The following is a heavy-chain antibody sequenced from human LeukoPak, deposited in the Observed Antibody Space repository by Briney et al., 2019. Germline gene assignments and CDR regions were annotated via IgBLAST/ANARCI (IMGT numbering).Heavy chain of an antibody. D-gene: IGHD3-3*01. Sequence: PSETLSLTCTVSGGSISSSSDYWGWIRQPPGKGLEWIGSIYYSGSTYYNPSLKSRVTISVDTSKNQFSLKLSSVTAADTAVYYCARQEADFWSGYSDYWGQGTLVTVSS. J-gene: IGHJ4*02. CDR1: GGSISSSSDY. CDR3: ARQEADFWSGYSDY. V-gene: IGHV4-39*01. CDR2: IYYSGST.